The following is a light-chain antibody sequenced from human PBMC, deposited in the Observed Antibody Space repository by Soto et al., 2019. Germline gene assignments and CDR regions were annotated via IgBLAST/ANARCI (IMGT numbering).Light chain of an antibody. Sequence: IWMTQSPSLLSASTEDRVTITFRASQGISNYLAWFQQKPGKVPKRLIYAASSLQSGVPSRFSGSGSGTEFTLTISSLQPEDFATYYCLKHNSYPITFGQGTRLEIK. J-gene: IGKJ5*01. CDR3: LKHNSYPIT. CDR2: AAS. V-gene: IGKV1-17*03. CDR1: QGISNY.